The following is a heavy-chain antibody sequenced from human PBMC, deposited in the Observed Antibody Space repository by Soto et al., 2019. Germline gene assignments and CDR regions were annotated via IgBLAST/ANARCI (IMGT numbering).Heavy chain of an antibody. CDR3: LRRYSDTSGHTVDH. V-gene: IGHV5-51*01. CDR1: GYRFIDYW. D-gene: IGHD3-22*01. Sequence: LKISCKGSGYRFIDYWIGWVRQMPGRGLEWMGIIYPGDSDTKYTPSFQGQVTISADKSVSTAYLQWSSLRASDTAMYYCLRRYSDTSGHTVDHWGKGTMVTVSS. J-gene: IGHJ4*01. CDR2: IYPGDSDT.